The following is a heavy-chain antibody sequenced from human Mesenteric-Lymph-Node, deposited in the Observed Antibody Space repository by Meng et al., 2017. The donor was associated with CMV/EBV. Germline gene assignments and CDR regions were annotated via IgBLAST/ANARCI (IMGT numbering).Heavy chain of an antibody. Sequence: GESLKISCAASGLTFTDYFMSWIRQAPGKGLEWLSYISSSGATIYYADSVKGRFTISRDNAKKSLYLQMNSLRAEDTAVYYCATDPIPNTSDYWGQGTLVTVSS. CDR1: GLTFTDYF. CDR2: ISSSGATI. CDR3: ATDPIPNTSDY. D-gene: IGHD2-2*02. J-gene: IGHJ4*02. V-gene: IGHV3-11*01.